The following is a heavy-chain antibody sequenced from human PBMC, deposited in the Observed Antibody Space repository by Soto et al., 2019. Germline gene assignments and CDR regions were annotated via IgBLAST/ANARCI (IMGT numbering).Heavy chain of an antibody. CDR2: IIPIFGTA. J-gene: IGHJ6*02. D-gene: IGHD1-20*01. CDR1: GYTFTSYA. V-gene: IGHV1-69*13. Sequence: SVKVSCKASGYTFTSYAISWVRQAPGQGLEWMGGIIPIFGTADYAQKFHGRVTITADESTSTAYMELSSLRSKDTAVYYCARGITGTVTYYYGLDVWGQGTTVTVSS. CDR3: ARGITGTVTYYYGLDV.